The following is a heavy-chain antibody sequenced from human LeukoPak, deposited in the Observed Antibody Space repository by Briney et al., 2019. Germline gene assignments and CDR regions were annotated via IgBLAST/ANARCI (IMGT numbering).Heavy chain of an antibody. D-gene: IGHD3-9*01. CDR1: GGSISSYY. Sequence: SEALSLTCTVSGGSISSYYWSWIRQPPGKGLEWIGYIYYTGSTNYNASLKSRVTISIDTSKKQFSLKLSSVTAADTAVYYCARLTGYSSESWFDPWGQGTLVTVSS. J-gene: IGHJ5*02. CDR2: IYYTGST. V-gene: IGHV4-59*01. CDR3: ARLTGYSSESWFDP.